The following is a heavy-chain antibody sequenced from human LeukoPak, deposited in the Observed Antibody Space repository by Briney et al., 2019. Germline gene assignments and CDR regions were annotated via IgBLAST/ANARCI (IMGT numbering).Heavy chain of an antibody. CDR1: GYTFTSYY. CDR3: ARDNIVVVVAATRYYFDY. D-gene: IGHD2-15*01. Sequence: ASVKVSCKASGYTFTSYYMHWVRQAPGQGLEWMGIINPSGGSTSYAQKFQGRVTMTRDTSTSTVYMELSSLRSEDTAVYYCARDNIVVVVAATRYYFDYWGQGTLVTVSP. J-gene: IGHJ4*02. V-gene: IGHV1-46*01. CDR2: INPSGGST.